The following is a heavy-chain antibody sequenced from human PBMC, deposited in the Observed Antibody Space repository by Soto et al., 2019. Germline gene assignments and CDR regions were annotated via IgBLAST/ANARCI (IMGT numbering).Heavy chain of an antibody. J-gene: IGHJ5*02. CDR2: IYTSGST. CDR1: GGSISSYY. V-gene: IGHV4-4*07. CDR3: ATDKGVAVPNWFDP. Sequence: QVQLQESGPGLVKPSETLSLTCTVSGGSISSYYWSWIRQPAGKGLEWIGRIYTSGSTNYSPSLKSRVTMSVDTSKSQFSLNLSSVTAADTAVYYCATDKGVAVPNWFDPWGQGTLVTVSS. D-gene: IGHD6-19*01.